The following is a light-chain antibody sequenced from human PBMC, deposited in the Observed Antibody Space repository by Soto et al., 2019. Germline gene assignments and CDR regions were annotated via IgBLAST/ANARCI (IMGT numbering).Light chain of an antibody. Sequence: ENVLTQSPGTLSLSSGERATLSCRASQSVSNSYLAWYQQKPGQAPRLLIYGASSRATGIPDRFSGTGSGTDFTLTISRLEPEDFAVYYCQQYGSSPLTFGGGTKVEIK. J-gene: IGKJ4*01. CDR2: GAS. V-gene: IGKV3-20*01. CDR3: QQYGSSPLT. CDR1: QSVSNSY.